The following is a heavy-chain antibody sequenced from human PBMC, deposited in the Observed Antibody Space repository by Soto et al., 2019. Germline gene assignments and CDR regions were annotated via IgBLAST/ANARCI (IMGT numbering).Heavy chain of an antibody. CDR3: AGSGTMIVVANDY. J-gene: IGHJ4*02. V-gene: IGHV1-69*12. D-gene: IGHD3-22*01. Sequence: QVQLVQSGAEVKKPGSSVKVSCKASGGTFSSYAISWVRQAPGQGLEWMGGIIPIFGTANYAQKFQGRVTITADESTSNAYIELRRLRSEETAVYYCAGSGTMIVVANDYWGQGTLVTVSS. CDR2: IIPIFGTA. CDR1: GGTFSSYA.